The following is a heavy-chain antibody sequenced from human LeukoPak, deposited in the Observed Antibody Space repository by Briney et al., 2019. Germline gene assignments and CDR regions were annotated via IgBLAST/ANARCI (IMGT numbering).Heavy chain of an antibody. Sequence: PSETLSLTCIVSGDSIINNYWTWIRQPPGKGLERLGSIYYSGSTNYNPSLKTQVTISIDTSKNQFSLKLTSVIAADTAVYYRARTLETFNWFDPWGQGTLVTVSS. J-gene: IGHJ5*02. D-gene: IGHD5-24*01. V-gene: IGHV4-59*08. CDR3: ARTLETFNWFDP. CDR2: IYYSGST. CDR1: GDSIINNY.